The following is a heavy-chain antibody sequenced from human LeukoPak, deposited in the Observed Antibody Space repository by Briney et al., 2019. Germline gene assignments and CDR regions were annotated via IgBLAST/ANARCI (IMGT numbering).Heavy chain of an antibody. CDR1: GFTVSSNY. J-gene: IGHJ6*03. V-gene: IGHV3-66*02. CDR2: IYSGGST. CDR3: ARDLNYMDV. Sequence: PGGSLRLSSAASGFTVSSNYMSWVRQAPGKGLEWVSIIYSGGSTYYTDSVKGRFTISRDSSRNTLYLQMNSLRAEDTAVYYCARDLNYMDVWGKGTTVTVSS.